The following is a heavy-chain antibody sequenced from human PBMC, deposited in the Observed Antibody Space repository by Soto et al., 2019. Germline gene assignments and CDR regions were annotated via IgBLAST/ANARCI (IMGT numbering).Heavy chain of an antibody. Sequence: SETLSLTCAVYGGSFSGYYWSWIRQPPGKGLEWIGEINHSGSTNYNPSLKSRVTISVDTSKNQFSLKLSSVTAADTAVYYCARGLGARPADALDIWGQGTMVTVSS. V-gene: IGHV4-34*01. J-gene: IGHJ3*02. CDR3: ARGLGARPADALDI. CDR1: GGSFSGYY. CDR2: INHSGST. D-gene: IGHD3-16*01.